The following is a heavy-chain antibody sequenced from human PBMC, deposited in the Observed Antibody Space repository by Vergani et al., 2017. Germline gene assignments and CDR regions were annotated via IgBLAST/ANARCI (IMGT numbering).Heavy chain of an antibody. CDR3: ATPQTVTTGGMEV. CDR2: VDPEDGET. CDR1: GYTFTDHY. V-gene: IGHV1-69-2*01. J-gene: IGHJ6*02. D-gene: IGHD4-17*01. Sequence: EVPLVQSGAEVKKPGATMKIPCKVSGYTFTDHYMHWVKQAPGKGLEWMGLVDPEDGETIYAEKFKGRVTIAADTSTDTAHLELSSLRSEDTAVYYCATPQTVTTGGMEVWGQGTTVSVSS.